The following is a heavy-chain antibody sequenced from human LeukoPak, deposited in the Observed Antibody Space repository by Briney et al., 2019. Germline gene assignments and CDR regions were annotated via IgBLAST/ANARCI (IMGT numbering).Heavy chain of an antibody. CDR3: ARDLDYYDSSGYR. CDR2: ISYDGSNK. D-gene: IGHD3-22*01. Sequence: GRSLRLSCAASGFTFSSYAMHWVRQAPGKVLEWVEVISYDGSNKYYADSVKGRFTISRHNSKNTLYLQMNSLRAEDTAVYYCARDLDYYDSSGYRWGQGTLVTVSS. J-gene: IGHJ4*02. CDR1: GFTFSSYA. V-gene: IGHV3-30-3*01.